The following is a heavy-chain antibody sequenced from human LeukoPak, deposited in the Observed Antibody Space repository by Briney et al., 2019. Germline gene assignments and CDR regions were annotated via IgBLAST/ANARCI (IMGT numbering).Heavy chain of an antibody. CDR2: ISAYNGNT. J-gene: IGHJ4*02. D-gene: IGHD2-15*01. Sequence: ASVKVSCKASGYTFTGYYMHWVRQAPGQGLEWMGWISAYNGNTNYAQKLQGRVTMTTDTSTSTAYMELRSLRSDDTAVYYCARDRIVYFDYWGQGTLVTVSS. CDR3: ARDRIVYFDY. V-gene: IGHV1-18*04. CDR1: GYTFTGYY.